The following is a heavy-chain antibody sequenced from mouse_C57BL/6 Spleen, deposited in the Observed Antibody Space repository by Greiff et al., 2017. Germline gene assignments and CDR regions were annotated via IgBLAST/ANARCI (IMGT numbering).Heavy chain of an antibody. Sequence: VQLQQSGAELVRPGASVKLSCTASGFNIKDDYMHWVKQRPEQGLEWIGWIDPENGDTEYASKFQGKATITADTSSNTAYLQLSSLTSEATAVYYCTTRYYSNFDYWGQGTTLTVSS. D-gene: IGHD2-5*01. CDR3: TTRYYSNFDY. J-gene: IGHJ2*01. CDR1: GFNIKDDY. CDR2: IDPENGDT. V-gene: IGHV14-4*01.